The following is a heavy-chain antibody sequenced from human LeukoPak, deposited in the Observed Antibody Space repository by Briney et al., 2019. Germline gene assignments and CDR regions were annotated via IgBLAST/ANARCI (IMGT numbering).Heavy chain of an antibody. CDR3: ARGRTGYQLLPTKKDYSYYYVDV. CDR1: GVSISSYY. V-gene: IGHV4-4*07. J-gene: IGHJ6*03. D-gene: IGHD2-2*01. CDR2: IYTSGST. Sequence: SETLSLTCTVSGVSISSYYWSWIWQPAGKGLEWIGRIYTSGSTNHNPSLKSRVTMSVDKSKNQFSLKLRSVTAADRAVYYCARGRTGYQLLPTKKDYSYYYVDVWDKGTTVTVSS.